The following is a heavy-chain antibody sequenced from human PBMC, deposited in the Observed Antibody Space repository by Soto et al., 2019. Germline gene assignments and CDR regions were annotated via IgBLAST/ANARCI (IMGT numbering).Heavy chain of an antibody. CDR2: ISGSGGDA. D-gene: IGHD3-22*01. V-gene: IGHV3-23*01. CDR3: ARVPQSHYDSGGYYFDY. J-gene: IGHJ4*02. Sequence: EVHLLESGGGLVQPGGSLRLSCAASGFAFYNYAMTWVRQAPGKGLEWVSAISGSGGDAYYADSVRGRLRISRDNSENTMYLQVNSLRAEDTAVYYCARVPQSHYDSGGYYFDYWGQGTLVTVSS. CDR1: GFAFYNYA.